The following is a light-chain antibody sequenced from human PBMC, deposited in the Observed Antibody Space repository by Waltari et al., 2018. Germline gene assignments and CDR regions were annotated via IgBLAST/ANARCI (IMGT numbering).Light chain of an antibody. CDR3: SSYAGSDNFVI. J-gene: IGLJ2*01. V-gene: IGLV2-8*01. CDR1: SSDVAGSNY. Sequence: QSALTQPPSASGSPGQSVTISCTGTSSDVAGSNYVSWYQQHPGKAPKLMIYEVSKRPSGVPECFSGSKSGNTASLTVSGLQAEDEADYYCSSYAGSDNFVIFGGGTKLTVL. CDR2: EVS.